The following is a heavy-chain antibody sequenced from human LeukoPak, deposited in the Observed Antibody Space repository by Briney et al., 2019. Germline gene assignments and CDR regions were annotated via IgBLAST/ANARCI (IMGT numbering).Heavy chain of an antibody. J-gene: IGHJ4*02. D-gene: IGHD2-15*01. CDR3: ARGGGTSCLLGYCSGGSRY. V-gene: IGHV1-2*02. CDR2: INPNSGGT. Sequence: ASVKVSCKASGYTFTGYYMHWVRQAPGRGLEWMGWINPNSGGTNYAQKFQGRVTMTRDTSISTAYMELSRLRSDDTAVYYCARGGGTSCLLGYCSGGSRYWGQGTLVTVSS. CDR1: GYTFTGYY.